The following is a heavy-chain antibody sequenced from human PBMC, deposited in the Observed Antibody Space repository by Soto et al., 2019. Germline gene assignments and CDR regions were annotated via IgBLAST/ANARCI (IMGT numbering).Heavy chain of an antibody. CDR3: ARARGGSYYAY. CDR2: IYSGGST. Sequence: EVQLVESGGGLVQPGGSLRLSCAASGFTVSSNYMSWVRQAPGKGLEWVSVIYSGGSTYYADSVKGRFTISRDNSKNSLYLQMNSLRAEDTAVYYCARARGGSYYAYWGQGTLVTVSS. V-gene: IGHV3-66*01. D-gene: IGHD1-26*01. J-gene: IGHJ4*02. CDR1: GFTVSSNY.